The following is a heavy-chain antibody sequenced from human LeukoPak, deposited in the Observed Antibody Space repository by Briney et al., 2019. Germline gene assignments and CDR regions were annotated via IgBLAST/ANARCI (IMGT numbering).Heavy chain of an antibody. Sequence: GGSLRLSCAASGFTFSSYAMNWVRQAPGKGLEWVSFISSSGSTIYYADSVKGRFTISRDNAKNSLYLQMNSLRAEDTAVYYCASPSAAAGSYYYAGMDVWGQGTTVTVS. V-gene: IGHV3-48*03. CDR3: ASPSAAAGSYYYAGMDV. J-gene: IGHJ6*02. D-gene: IGHD6-13*01. CDR2: ISSSGSTI. CDR1: GFTFSSYA.